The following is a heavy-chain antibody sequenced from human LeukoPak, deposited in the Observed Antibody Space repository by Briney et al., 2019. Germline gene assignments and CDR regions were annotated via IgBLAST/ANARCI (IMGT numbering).Heavy chain of an antibody. J-gene: IGHJ4*02. Sequence: SETLSLTCTVSGGSISSSSYYWGWIRQPPGKGLEWIGSIYYSGSTNYNPSLESRVTISVDKSNNQFSLKLSSVTAADTAVYYCARDGGGSDCWGQGTLVTVSS. CDR1: GGSISSSSYY. D-gene: IGHD2-15*01. CDR3: ARDGGGSDC. CDR2: IYYSGST. V-gene: IGHV4-39*07.